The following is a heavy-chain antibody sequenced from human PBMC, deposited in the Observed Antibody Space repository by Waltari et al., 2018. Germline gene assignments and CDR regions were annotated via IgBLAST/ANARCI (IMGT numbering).Heavy chain of an antibody. CDR2: SYYRRST. CDR1: GGSISSYY. Sequence: QVQLQESGPGLVKPSETLSLTCTVSGGSISSYYWSWIRRPPGKGLEWIGYSYYRRSTNYNPSRKSRVTIAVDTCKNQFSLKLSSGTAADTAVYYCARRPGAGTDYYYGMDVWGQGTTVTVSS. CDR3: ARRPGAGTDYYYGMDV. V-gene: IGHV4-59*01. D-gene: IGHD6-19*01. J-gene: IGHJ6*02.